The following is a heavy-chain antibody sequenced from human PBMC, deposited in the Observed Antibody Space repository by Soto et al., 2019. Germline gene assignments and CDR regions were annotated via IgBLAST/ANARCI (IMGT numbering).Heavy chain of an antibody. Sequence: PGGSLRLSCAASGFTFSSYWMSWVRQAPGKGLEWVANIKQDGSEKYYVDSVKGRFTISRDNAKNSLYLQMNSLRAEDTAAYYCARAGSSSSTLWYYYYGMDVWGQGTTVTVS. CDR1: GFTFSSYW. CDR3: ARAGSSSSTLWYYYYGMDV. J-gene: IGHJ6*02. D-gene: IGHD6-6*01. CDR2: IKQDGSEK. V-gene: IGHV3-7*03.